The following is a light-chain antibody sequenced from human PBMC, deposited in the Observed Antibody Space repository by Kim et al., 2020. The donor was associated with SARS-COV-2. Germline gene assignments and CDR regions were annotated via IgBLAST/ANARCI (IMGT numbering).Light chain of an antibody. J-gene: IGLJ2*01. CDR2: GNT. CDR1: SSNMGEGFD. Sequence: QRVTISCTGSSSNMGEGFDVHWYQQLPETAPKLLIYGNTIRPSGVPDRFSGSKSGTSASLAITGLQAEDEADYYCQSYDSSLSGWIFGGGTKLTVL. CDR3: QSYDSSLSGWI. V-gene: IGLV1-40*01.